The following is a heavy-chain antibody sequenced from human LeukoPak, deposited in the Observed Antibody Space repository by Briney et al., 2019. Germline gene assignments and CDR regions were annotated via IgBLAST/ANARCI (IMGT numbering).Heavy chain of an antibody. CDR3: AVGIAAADNFDY. J-gene: IGHJ4*02. D-gene: IGHD6-13*01. V-gene: IGHV1-18*01. CDR1: GFTFTSYG. Sequence: GGSLRLSCAASGFTFTSYGISWVRQAPGQGLEWMGWISAYNGNTNYAQKLQGRVTMTTDTSTSTAYMELRSLRSDDTAVYYCAVGIAAADNFDYWGQGTLVTVSS. CDR2: ISAYNGNT.